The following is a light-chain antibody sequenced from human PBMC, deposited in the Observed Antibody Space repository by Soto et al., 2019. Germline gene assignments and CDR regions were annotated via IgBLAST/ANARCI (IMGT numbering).Light chain of an antibody. CDR2: GAS. J-gene: IGKJ3*01. V-gene: IGKV3-20*01. CDR3: QQYGSSPFT. Sequence: EIVLTPSPGTLSLSPGERATLSCRASQSVSSSYLAWYQQKPGQAPRLLIYGASSRATGIPDRFSGSGSGTDFTLTISRLEPEDFAVYYCQQYGSSPFTFGPGTKGGYQ. CDR1: QSVSSSY.